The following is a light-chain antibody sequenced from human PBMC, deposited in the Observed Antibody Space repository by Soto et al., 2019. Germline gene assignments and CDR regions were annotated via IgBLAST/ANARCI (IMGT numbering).Light chain of an antibody. CDR3: QHYGSSPFT. J-gene: IGKJ4*01. Sequence: IVLTQSPCTLSLSPGERATLSCRSSQSITSNYLAWYQQKPGQAPRLXIYGPSSRAIGIPHRFSGSGSGTDFTLTISRLEPEDFAVYYCQHYGSSPFTFGGGTKVDIK. CDR2: GPS. CDR1: QSITSNY. V-gene: IGKV3-20*01.